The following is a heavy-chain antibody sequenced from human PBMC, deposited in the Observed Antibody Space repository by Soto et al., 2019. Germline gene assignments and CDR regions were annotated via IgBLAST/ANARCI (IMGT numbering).Heavy chain of an antibody. CDR1: GFTFSSYG. Sequence: GGSLRLSCAAPGFTFSSYGMHWVRQAPGKGLEWAAVISYDGSNKYYADSVKGRFTISRDNSKNTLYLQMNSLRAEDTAVYYCAKGGAYSSRYYYYGMDVWGQGTTVTVSS. CDR2: ISYDGSNK. V-gene: IGHV3-30*18. J-gene: IGHJ6*02. D-gene: IGHD4-4*01. CDR3: AKGGAYSSRYYYYGMDV.